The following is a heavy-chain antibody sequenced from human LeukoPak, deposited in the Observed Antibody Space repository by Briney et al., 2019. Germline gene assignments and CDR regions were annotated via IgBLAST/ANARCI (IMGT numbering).Heavy chain of an antibody. CDR2: IWYDASNK. Sequence: GGSLRLSCAASGFTFSSFGMHWVRQAPGKGLEWVAVIWYDASNKYYADSVQGRFTISRDNSKNTLYLQMNSLRDDDTAVYYCVRGVGVSRFNYLDSWGQGTLVIVSS. CDR1: GFTFSSFG. J-gene: IGHJ4*02. V-gene: IGHV3-33*01. D-gene: IGHD6-13*01. CDR3: VRGVGVSRFNYLDS.